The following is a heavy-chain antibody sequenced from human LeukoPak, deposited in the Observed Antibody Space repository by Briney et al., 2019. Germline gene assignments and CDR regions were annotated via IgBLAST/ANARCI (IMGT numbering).Heavy chain of an antibody. J-gene: IGHJ4*02. Sequence: PSETLSLTCAVYGGTFSGYYWSWIRQPPGKGLEWIGEINHSGSTNYNPSLKSRVTISVDTSKNQFSLKLSSVTAADTAVYYCARGPPAIVVVPAAIERPPLDYWGQGTLVTVSS. D-gene: IGHD2-2*01. V-gene: IGHV4-34*01. CDR3: ARGPPAIVVVPAAIERPPLDY. CDR2: INHSGST. CDR1: GGTFSGYY.